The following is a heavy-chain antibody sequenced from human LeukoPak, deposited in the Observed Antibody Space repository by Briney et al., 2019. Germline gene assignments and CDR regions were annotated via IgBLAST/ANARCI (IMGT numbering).Heavy chain of an antibody. CDR1: GGSFSGYY. CDR2: INHSGST. CDR3: ARQQLGTFFYY. D-gene: IGHD6-13*01. J-gene: IGHJ4*02. Sequence: SETLSLTCAVYGGSFSGYYWSWIRQPPGKGLEWIGEINHSGSTNYNPSLKSRVTISIDTSKSQFSLKLNSVTAADTAVYYCARQQLGTFFYYWGQGTLVTVS. V-gene: IGHV4-34*01.